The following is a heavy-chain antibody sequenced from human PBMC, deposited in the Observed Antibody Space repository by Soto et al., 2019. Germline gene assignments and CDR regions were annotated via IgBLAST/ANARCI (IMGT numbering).Heavy chain of an antibody. CDR3: ARDYYGSGSSHGMDV. V-gene: IGHV1-69*01. CDR2: IIPIFGTA. J-gene: IGHJ6*02. Sequence: QVQLVQSGAEVQKPGSSVKVSCKASVGTFSSYAISWVRQAPGQGLEWMGGIIPIFGTANYAQKFQGRVTSTADESTSTAYMELSSLRAEDTAVYYCARDYYGSGSSHGMDVWGQGTTVTVSS. CDR1: VGTFSSYA. D-gene: IGHD3-10*01.